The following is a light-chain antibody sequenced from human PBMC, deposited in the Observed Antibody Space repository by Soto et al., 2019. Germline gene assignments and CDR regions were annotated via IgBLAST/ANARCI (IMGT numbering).Light chain of an antibody. CDR2: DVV. J-gene: IGLJ2*01. CDR3: TSYTSTSTLEV. V-gene: IGLV2-14*03. CDR1: SSDVGGYNY. Sequence: QSALTQPASVSGSPGQSITISCTGTSSDVGGYNYVSWYQHHPGKAPKLMIFDVVYRPSGVSDRFSGSKSGNTASLTISGLQAEVEADYYCTSYTSTSTLEVFGGGTKLTVL.